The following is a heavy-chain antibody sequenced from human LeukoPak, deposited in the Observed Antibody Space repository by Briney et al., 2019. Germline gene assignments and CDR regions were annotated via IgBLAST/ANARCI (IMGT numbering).Heavy chain of an antibody. Sequence: GASVKVSCKASGGTFTGYYMHWVRQALGQGLEWMGRINPNSGGTNYAQKFQGRVTMTRDTSISTAYMELSRLRSDDTAVYYCARDHIYGDYGGDCWGQGTLVTVSS. V-gene: IGHV1-2*06. CDR3: ARDHIYGDYGGDC. CDR2: INPNSGGT. D-gene: IGHD4-17*01. CDR1: GGTFTGYY. J-gene: IGHJ4*02.